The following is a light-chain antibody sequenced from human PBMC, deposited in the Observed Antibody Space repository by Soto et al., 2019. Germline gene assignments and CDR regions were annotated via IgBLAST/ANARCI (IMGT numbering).Light chain of an antibody. Sequence: QSALTQPRSVSGSPGQSVTISCTGTSGDVGAYNYISWYQQHPGKAPKLIIYGVTDRISGVPYRFSGSKSGNTASLTVSGLQAEDEADYYCASYGGRDDMIFGGGTKVTVL. J-gene: IGLJ2*01. V-gene: IGLV2-11*01. CDR2: GVT. CDR1: SGDVGAYNY. CDR3: ASYGGRDDMI.